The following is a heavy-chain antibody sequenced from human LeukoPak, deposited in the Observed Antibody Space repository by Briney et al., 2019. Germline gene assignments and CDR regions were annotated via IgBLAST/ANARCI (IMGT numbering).Heavy chain of an antibody. CDR1: GFTFSSYW. V-gene: IGHV3-74*01. Sequence: GGSLRLSCAASGFTFSSYWMNWVRQAPGKGLVWVSRIASDGSSTTYADSVKGRFSISRDNARNTLYLQMNSLRVEDTAVYYCARGRPHGNDYWGQGTLVTVSS. D-gene: IGHD4-23*01. CDR3: ARGRPHGNDY. CDR2: IASDGSST. J-gene: IGHJ4*02.